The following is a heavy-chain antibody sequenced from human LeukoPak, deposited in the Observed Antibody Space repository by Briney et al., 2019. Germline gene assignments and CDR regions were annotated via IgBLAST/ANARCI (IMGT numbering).Heavy chain of an antibody. J-gene: IGHJ4*02. CDR3: ARVVVPAAIHFDY. CDR1: GGSISSGGYY. Sequence: SQTLSLTRTVSGGSISSGGYYWSWIRQHPGKGLEWIGYIYYSGSTYYNPSLKSRVTISVDASKNQFSLKLSSVTAADTAVYYCARVVVPAAIHFDYWGQGTLVTVSS. V-gene: IGHV4-31*03. D-gene: IGHD2-2*02. CDR2: IYYSGST.